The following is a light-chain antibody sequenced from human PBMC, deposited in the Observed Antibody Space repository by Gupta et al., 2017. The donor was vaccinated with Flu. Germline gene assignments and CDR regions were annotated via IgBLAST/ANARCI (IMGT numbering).Light chain of an antibody. CDR3: QQYSSSPPGLT. J-gene: IGKJ4*01. CDR2: GIS. V-gene: IGKV3-20*01. CDR1: QSISSGQ. Sequence: EIVLTQSPGTLSLSPGERATLSCRASQSISSGQLAWYQQKPGQAPRLLIYGISSRATGIPDRFSGSGSGTDFTRTIRRLEPEDVAVYYCQQYSSSPPGLTFGGGTKAEIK.